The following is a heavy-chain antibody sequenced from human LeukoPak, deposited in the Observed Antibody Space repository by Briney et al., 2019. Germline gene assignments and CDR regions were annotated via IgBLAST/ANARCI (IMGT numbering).Heavy chain of an antibody. CDR1: GGSISSYY. CDR3: ARAYSGPWGFFGYYMDV. J-gene: IGHJ6*03. Sequence: SETLSLTCTVSGGSISSYYWSWIRQPPGKGLERIGYIYTSGSTNYNPSLKSRVTISVYTSKNQFSLKLSSVTAADTAVYYCARAYSGPWGFFGYYMDVWGKGTTVTVSS. D-gene: IGHD1-26*01. CDR2: IYTSGST. V-gene: IGHV4-4*09.